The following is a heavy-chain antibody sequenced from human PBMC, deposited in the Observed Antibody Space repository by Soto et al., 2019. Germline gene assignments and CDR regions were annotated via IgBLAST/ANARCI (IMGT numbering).Heavy chain of an antibody. CDR2: ISAYNGNT. CDR1: GYTFTSYG. D-gene: IGHD4-17*01. Sequence: QVQLVQSGAEVKKPGASVKVSCKASGYTFTSYGISWVRQAPGQGLEWMGWISAYNGNTNYAQKLQGRVTMTTDTSTSTAYMELRSLRSDDTAVYYCARGAHDYGDFPRSDEFDYWGQGTLVTVSS. V-gene: IGHV1-18*01. J-gene: IGHJ4*02. CDR3: ARGAHDYGDFPRSDEFDY.